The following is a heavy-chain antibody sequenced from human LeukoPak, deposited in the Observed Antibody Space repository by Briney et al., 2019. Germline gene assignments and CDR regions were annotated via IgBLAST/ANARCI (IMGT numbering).Heavy chain of an antibody. CDR1: GFTFTTHS. CDR2: MRYDGSNK. CDR3: AKDLAREYFDY. Sequence: GESLRLSCAASGFTFTTHSMHWVRQAPGKGLEWVAFMRYDGSNKYYADSVKGRFTISRDNSKNTLYLQMNSPRAEDTAVYYCAKDLAREYFDYWGQGTLVTVSS. J-gene: IGHJ4*02. V-gene: IGHV3-30*02.